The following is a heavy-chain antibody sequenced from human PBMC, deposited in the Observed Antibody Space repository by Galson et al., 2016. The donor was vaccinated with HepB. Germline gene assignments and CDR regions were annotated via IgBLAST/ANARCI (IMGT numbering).Heavy chain of an antibody. CDR3: ARSFCTNDICYVTAFDF. CDR2: INPSAHTT. Sequence: SVKVSCKASGYTFATYYMHWVRQAPGQWFEWMGLINPSAHTTTYAQKFQGRVTMTRDTSTSTVYMELSSLRSEDTAVYYCARSFCTNDICYVTAFDFWGQGTMVTVSS. J-gene: IGHJ3*01. V-gene: IGHV1-46*01. D-gene: IGHD2-8*01. CDR1: GYTFATYY.